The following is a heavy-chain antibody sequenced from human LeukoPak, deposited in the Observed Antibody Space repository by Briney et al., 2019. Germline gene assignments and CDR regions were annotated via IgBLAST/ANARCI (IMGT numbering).Heavy chain of an antibody. CDR1: GGSFSGYY. J-gene: IGHJ5*02. D-gene: IGHD4-17*01. CDR3: ARERTTVLDP. CDR2: INHSGST. Sequence: KPSETLSLTCAVYGGSFSGYYWSWIRQPPGKGLEWIGEINHSGSTNYNPSLKSRVTISVDTSKNQFSLKLSSVTAADTAVYYCARERTTVLDPWGQGTLVTVSS. V-gene: IGHV4-34*01.